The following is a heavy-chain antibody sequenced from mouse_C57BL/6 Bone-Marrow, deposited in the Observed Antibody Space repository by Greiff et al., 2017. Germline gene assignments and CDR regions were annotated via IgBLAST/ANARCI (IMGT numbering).Heavy chain of an antibody. J-gene: IGHJ2*01. D-gene: IGHD4-1*01. CDR1: GFTFSSYG. V-gene: IGHV5-6*01. Sequence: DVHLVESGGDLVKPGGSLKLSCAASGFTFSSYGMSWVRQTPDKRLEWVATISSGGSYTYYPDSVKGRFTISRDNAKNTLYLQMSSLKSEDTAMYYCARHLTSDYWGQGTTLTVSS. CDR3: ARHLTSDY. CDR2: ISSGGSYT.